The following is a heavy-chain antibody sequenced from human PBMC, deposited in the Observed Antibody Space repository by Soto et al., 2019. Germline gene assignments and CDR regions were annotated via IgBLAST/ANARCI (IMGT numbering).Heavy chain of an antibody. CDR3: AKAREDYDSSGYLDY. CDR2: ISYDGSDK. CDR1: GFTFTTYG. D-gene: IGHD3-22*01. V-gene: IGHV3-30*18. Sequence: QVQLVESGGGVVQPGRSLRLSCATSGFTFTTYGMHWVRQGPGKGLEWVAVISYDGSDKYYADSVKGRFTISRDNSKNTLYLQMSSLRAEDTAVYYCAKAREDYDSSGYLDYWDQGTLVTVSS. J-gene: IGHJ4*02.